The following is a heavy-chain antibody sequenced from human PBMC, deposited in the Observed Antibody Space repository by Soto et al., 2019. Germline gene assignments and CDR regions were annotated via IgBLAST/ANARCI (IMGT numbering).Heavy chain of an antibody. Sequence: EVQLLESGGGLVQPGGSLRLSCAASGFTVSSYAMRWVRQAPGKGLEWVSTFTGSDSSTYYADSVKGRFTISRDNSKNTLYLQINSLTAEDAAVYYCAKAVAEVHYCYGMDVWGQGTTVTVSS. V-gene: IGHV3-23*01. CDR2: FTGSDSST. D-gene: IGHD6-19*01. CDR3: AKAVAEVHYCYGMDV. CDR1: GFTVSSYA. J-gene: IGHJ6*02.